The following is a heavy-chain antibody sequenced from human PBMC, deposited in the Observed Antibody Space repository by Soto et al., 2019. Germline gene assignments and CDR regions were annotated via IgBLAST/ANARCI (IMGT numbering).Heavy chain of an antibody. J-gene: IGHJ6*02. Sequence: SETLSLTCTVSGGSISSSSYYWVWVRHPPGKGLEWIGSIYYSGSTYYNPSLKSRVTISVDTSKNQFSLKLSSVTAADTAVYYCARQGRDPSYYYYGMDVWGQGATVTVSS. CDR1: GGSISSSSYY. CDR3: ARQGRDPSYYYYGMDV. V-gene: IGHV4-39*01. CDR2: IYYSGST.